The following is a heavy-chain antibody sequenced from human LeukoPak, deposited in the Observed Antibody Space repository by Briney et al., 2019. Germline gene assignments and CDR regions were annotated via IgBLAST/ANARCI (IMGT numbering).Heavy chain of an antibody. CDR1: GYTFTSYG. D-gene: IGHD6-13*01. Sequence: ASVKVSCKASGYTFTSYGISWVRQAPGQGLEWMGWISAYNGNTNYAQKLQGRVTMTTDTSTSTAYMELRSPRSDDTAVYYCARDEGGIAASGPYYFDYWGQGTLVTVSS. V-gene: IGHV1-18*01. CDR3: ARDEGGIAASGPYYFDY. J-gene: IGHJ4*02. CDR2: ISAYNGNT.